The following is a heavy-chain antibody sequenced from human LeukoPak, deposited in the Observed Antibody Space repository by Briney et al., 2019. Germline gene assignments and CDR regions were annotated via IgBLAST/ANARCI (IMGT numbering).Heavy chain of an antibody. CDR1: GDSVSSNSSA. CDR3: ARGNYGSGSILYWADYFDY. Sequence: SQTLSLTCAISGDSVSSNSSAWNWIRQSPSSGLEWLGRTYYRSKWYNDYAVSVKSRITINPDTSKNQFSLQLNSVTPEDTAVYYCARGNYGSGSILYWADYFDYWGQGTLVTVSS. J-gene: IGHJ4*02. V-gene: IGHV6-1*01. D-gene: IGHD3-10*01. CDR2: TYYRSKWYN.